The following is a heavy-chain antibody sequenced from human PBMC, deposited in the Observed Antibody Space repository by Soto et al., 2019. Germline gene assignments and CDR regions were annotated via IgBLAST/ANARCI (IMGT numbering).Heavy chain of an antibody. J-gene: IGHJ6*02. CDR1: GGYLSSYY. V-gene: IGHV4-34*01. CDR3: ARVGSSWYYGMDV. CDR2: INHSGST. D-gene: IGHD6-13*01. Sequence: SETLSLNCTVSGGYLSSYYWSWIRQPPGKGLEWIGEINHSGSTNYNPSLKSRVTISVDTSKNQFSLKLSSVTAADTAVYYCARVGSSWYYGMDVWGQGTTVTVSS.